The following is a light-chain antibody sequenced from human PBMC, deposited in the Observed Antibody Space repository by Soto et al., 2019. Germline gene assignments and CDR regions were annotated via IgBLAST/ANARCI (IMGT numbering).Light chain of an antibody. Sequence: DIQMTQSPSTLSASVGDRVTITCWASQSISSWLAWYQQKPGQAPKLLIYKASSLEGGVPSRFSGSGSGTDFTLTMSSLQPDDFATYYCQQYHSYSLTFGGGTKVDMK. J-gene: IGKJ4*01. CDR2: KAS. CDR3: QQYHSYSLT. V-gene: IGKV1-5*03. CDR1: QSISSW.